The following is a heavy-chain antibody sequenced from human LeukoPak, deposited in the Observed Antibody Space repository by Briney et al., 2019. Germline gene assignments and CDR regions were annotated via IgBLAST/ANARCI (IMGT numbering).Heavy chain of an antibody. J-gene: IGHJ4*02. CDR3: ARARDEYFFDY. CDR1: GFIFSDYA. CDR2: IWYDGSNK. V-gene: IGHV3-33*08. Sequence: GGSLRLSCEASGFIFSDYAMNWVRQAPGKGLEWVAVIWYDGSNKYYADSVKGRFTISKDNSKNTLYMQMNSLRVEDTGVYYCARARDEYFFDYWGQGTLVTVSS.